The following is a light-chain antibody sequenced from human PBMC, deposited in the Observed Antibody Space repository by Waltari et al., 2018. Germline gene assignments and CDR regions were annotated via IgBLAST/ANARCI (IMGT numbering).Light chain of an antibody. CDR3: TSYTLLTFTWQ. Sequence: QSDLTQPASVSGSLGQSITISCTAPFRADRDYNYISWYQQHPGKAPKPLFFDLAPRPSGVPHRFSASQSGDTASLSISGLRPEDEATYYCTSYTLLTFTWQFGGGTKLTV. CDR2: DLA. CDR1: FRADRDYNY. V-gene: IGLV2-14*03. J-gene: IGLJ3*02.